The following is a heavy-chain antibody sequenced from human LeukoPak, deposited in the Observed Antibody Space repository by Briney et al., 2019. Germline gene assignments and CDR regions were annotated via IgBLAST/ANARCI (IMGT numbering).Heavy chain of an antibody. J-gene: IGHJ4*02. D-gene: IGHD4-17*01. Sequence: GGSLRLSCAASGFTFSSYALSWVRQAPGKGLEWVSGISENGGTTFYADSVKGRFTISRDNSKNTVFLQMNSLRAEDTAVYYCAKDRSDYGDYKIDYWGQGTLVTVSS. CDR3: AKDRSDYGDYKIDY. CDR2: ISENGGTT. CDR1: GFTFSSYA. V-gene: IGHV3-23*01.